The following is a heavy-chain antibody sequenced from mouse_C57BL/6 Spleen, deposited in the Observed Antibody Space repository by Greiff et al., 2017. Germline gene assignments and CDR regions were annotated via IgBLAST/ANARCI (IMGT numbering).Heavy chain of an antibody. J-gene: IGHJ2*01. Sequence: VQLQQSGAELARPGASVKLSCKASGYTFTSYGISWVKQRTGQGLEWIGEIYPRSGNTYYNEKFKGKATLTADKSSSTAYMELRSLTSEDSAVYFCARPGGSDSKRNYCDYWGQGTTLTVSS. V-gene: IGHV1-81*01. CDR1: GYTFTSYG. CDR2: IYPRSGNT. CDR3: ARPGGSDSKRNYCDY. D-gene: IGHD2-5*01.